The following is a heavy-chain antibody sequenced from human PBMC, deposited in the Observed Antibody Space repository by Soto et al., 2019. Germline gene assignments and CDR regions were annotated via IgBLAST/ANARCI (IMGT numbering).Heavy chain of an antibody. J-gene: IGHJ2*01. V-gene: IGHV3-9*01. CDR3: VKKSCSHTRCYTGWFFDL. CDR1: GFIFEDYD. D-gene: IGHD2-15*01. CDR2: ISWNSGDK. Sequence: EVRLVQSGGGLAHPGGSLRLSCEASGFIFEDYDMHWVRQPPGKGLQWVSGISWNSGDKDYGDSVKGRFTISRDNAKNSLDLQMSSLRVEDTATYYCVKKSCSHTRCYTGWFFDLWGRGTLVTVSS.